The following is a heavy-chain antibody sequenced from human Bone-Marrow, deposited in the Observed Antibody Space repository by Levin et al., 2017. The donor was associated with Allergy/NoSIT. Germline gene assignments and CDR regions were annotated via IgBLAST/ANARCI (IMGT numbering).Heavy chain of an antibody. V-gene: IGHV3-21*01. CDR2: ISSCSSHI. D-gene: IGHD5-18*01. CDR1: GFSFNNYS. Sequence: LSLTCAASGFSFNNYSMNWVRQAPGKGLEWVSSISSCSSHIYYVDSVEGRFTISRDNAKSSLFLQMNSLRAEDTAVYYCARAKQGYIYDPFDMWGQGTLVTVSS. CDR3: ARAKQGYIYDPFDM. J-gene: IGHJ3*02.